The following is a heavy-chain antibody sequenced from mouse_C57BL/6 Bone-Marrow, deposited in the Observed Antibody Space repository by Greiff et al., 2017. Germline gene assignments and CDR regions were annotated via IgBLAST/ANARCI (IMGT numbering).Heavy chain of an antibody. D-gene: IGHD2-5*01. J-gene: IGHJ1*03. V-gene: IGHV1-54*01. CDR3: ARYYSNFYWYFDV. Sequence: QVQLHQSGADLVGPGTSVKVSCKASGYAFTNSLIEWVKQRPGQGLEWIGVINPGSGGTNYNEKFKGKATLTADKSSSTAYMQLSSLTSEDSAVYFCARYYSNFYWYFDVWGTGTTVTVSS. CDR2: INPGSGGT. CDR1: GYAFTNSL.